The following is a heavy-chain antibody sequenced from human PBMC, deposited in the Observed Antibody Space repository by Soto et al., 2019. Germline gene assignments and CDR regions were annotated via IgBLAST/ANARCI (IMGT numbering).Heavy chain of an antibody. CDR3: AKSIAARPVAWYFDL. D-gene: IGHD6-6*01. Sequence: QITLKESGPTLVKPTQTLTLTYTFSGFSLSTSGVGVGWIRQPPGKALEWLALIYWNDDKRYSPSLKSRLTITKDTSKNQVVLTMTNMDPVDTATYYCAKSIAARPVAWYFDLWGRGTLVTFSS. CDR2: IYWNDDK. CDR1: GFSLSTSGVG. V-gene: IGHV2-5*01. J-gene: IGHJ2*01.